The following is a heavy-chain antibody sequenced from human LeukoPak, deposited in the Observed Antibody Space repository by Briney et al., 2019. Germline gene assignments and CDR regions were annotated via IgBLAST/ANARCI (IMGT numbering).Heavy chain of an antibody. Sequence: GGSLRLSCAASGFTVSSNYMSWVRQAPGKGLEWVSVIYSGGSTNYADSVKGRFTISRDNSKNTLYLQMNRLRAEDTAVYYCARGTDYGGNTLDYWGQGTLVTVSS. CDR2: IYSGGST. J-gene: IGHJ4*02. CDR3: ARGTDYGGNTLDY. D-gene: IGHD4-17*01. CDR1: GFTVSSNY. V-gene: IGHV3-66*01.